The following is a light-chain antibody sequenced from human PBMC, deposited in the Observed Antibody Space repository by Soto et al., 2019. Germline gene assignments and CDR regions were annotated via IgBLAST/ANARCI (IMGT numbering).Light chain of an antibody. CDR3: QQYSKWPIT. CDR1: QSVNSN. V-gene: IGKV3-15*01. CDR2: GIS. J-gene: IGKJ5*01. Sequence: EMVMTQSPAILSVSPGESATLSCRASQSVNSNYLAWYQQHPGQPPRLLIYGISTRATGIPARFSGSGSGTEFNLTISSLQSEDFAVYYCQQYSKWPITFGQGTRLEIK.